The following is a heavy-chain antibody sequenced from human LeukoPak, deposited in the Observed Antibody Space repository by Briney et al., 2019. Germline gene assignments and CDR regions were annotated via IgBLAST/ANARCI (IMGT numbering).Heavy chain of an antibody. V-gene: IGHV3-30*19. CDR1: GFTFSSYG. Sequence: GGSLRLSCAASGFTFSSYGMHWVRQAPGKGLEWVAVISYDGSNKYYADSVKGRFTISRDNSKNTLYLQMNSLRAEDTAVYYCASSERPLSAFDIWGQGTMVTVSS. J-gene: IGHJ3*02. CDR2: ISYDGSNK. CDR3: ASSERPLSAFDI.